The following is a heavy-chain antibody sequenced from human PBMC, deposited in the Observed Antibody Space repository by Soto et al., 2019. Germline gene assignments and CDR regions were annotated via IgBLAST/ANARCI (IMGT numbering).Heavy chain of an antibody. CDR1: GFKFSNYF. CDR2: IWDNGSNK. Sequence: GGSLRLSCAASGFKFSNYFMHWVRQAPGKGLEWVAVIWDNGSNKYYADSVKGRFTISRDNSKNTVYLQMNSLRAEDTALYYCAGGATTVYAFDIWGQGTMVTVSS. J-gene: IGHJ3*02. V-gene: IGHV3-33*03. CDR3: AGGATTVYAFDI. D-gene: IGHD4-4*01.